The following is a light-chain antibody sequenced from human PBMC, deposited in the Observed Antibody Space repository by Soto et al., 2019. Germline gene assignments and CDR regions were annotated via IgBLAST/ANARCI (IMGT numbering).Light chain of an antibody. CDR3: QQYNSYSWT. V-gene: IGKV1-39*01. CDR2: AAS. J-gene: IGKJ1*01. CDR1: QSISSY. Sequence: DIQMTQSPSSLSASVVDRVTITFRASQSISSYLNWYQQKPGKAPKLLIYAASSLQSGVPSRFSGSGSGTEFTLTISSLQPDDVATYYCQQYNSYSWTFGQGTKVDIK.